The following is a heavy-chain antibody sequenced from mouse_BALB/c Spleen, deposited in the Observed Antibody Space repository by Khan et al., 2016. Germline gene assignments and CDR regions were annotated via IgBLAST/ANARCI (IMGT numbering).Heavy chain of an antibody. J-gene: IGHJ3*01. CDR2: INTYTGEP. CDR3: ATTVVAGAWVAY. Sequence: QIQLVQSGPELKKPGETVKISCKASGYTFTNYGMNWVKQAPGKGLKWMGWINTYTGEPTYADDFKGRFAFSLETSASTAYLQITNLKHEDTATYFCATTVVAGAWVAYWGQGTLVTVSA. D-gene: IGHD1-1*01. CDR1: GYTFTNYG. V-gene: IGHV9-3-1*01.